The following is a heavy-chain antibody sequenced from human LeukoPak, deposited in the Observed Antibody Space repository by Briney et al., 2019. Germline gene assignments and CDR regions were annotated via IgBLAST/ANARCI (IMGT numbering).Heavy chain of an antibody. CDR3: ARGVAVAGTRWDYFDY. D-gene: IGHD6-19*01. CDR2: IKQDGSEK. CDR1: GFTFSSYS. Sequence: GGSLRLSCAASGFTFSSYSMNWVRQAPGKGLEWVANIKQDGSEKYYVDSVKGRFTISRDNAKNSLYLQMNSLRAEDTAVYYCARGVAVAGTRWDYFDYWGQGTLVTVSS. V-gene: IGHV3-7*01. J-gene: IGHJ4*02.